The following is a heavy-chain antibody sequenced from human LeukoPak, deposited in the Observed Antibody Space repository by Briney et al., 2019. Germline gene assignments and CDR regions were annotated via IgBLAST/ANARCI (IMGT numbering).Heavy chain of an antibody. J-gene: IGHJ4*02. D-gene: IGHD3-10*01. V-gene: IGHV3-30*02. CDR1: GFTFSSYG. CDR2: IRYDGSNK. CDR3: AKGSGASRPYYLDY. Sequence: TGGSLRLSCAASGFTFSSYGMHWVRQAPGKGLEWVAFIRYDGSNKYYADSVKGRFTISRDSSKSTLYLQMTSLTAEDTAVYYCAKGSGASRPYYLDYWGRGTLVTVSS.